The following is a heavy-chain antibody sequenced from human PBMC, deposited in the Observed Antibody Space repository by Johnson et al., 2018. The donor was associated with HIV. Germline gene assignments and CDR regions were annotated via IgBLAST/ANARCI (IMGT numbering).Heavy chain of an antibody. Sequence: VQLVESGGGLVQPGRSLRLSCAASGFTFDDYAMHWVRQAPGKGLAWVSGISWNSGNIGYADSVKGRFTSSRDNVKNSMYLQMNSLRAEETAVYYCARQGKRLSWGGAFDIWGQGTVVTVSS. CDR2: ISWNSGNI. J-gene: IGHJ3*02. D-gene: IGHD6-13*01. CDR3: ARQGKRLSWGGAFDI. CDR1: GFTFDDYA. V-gene: IGHV3-9*01.